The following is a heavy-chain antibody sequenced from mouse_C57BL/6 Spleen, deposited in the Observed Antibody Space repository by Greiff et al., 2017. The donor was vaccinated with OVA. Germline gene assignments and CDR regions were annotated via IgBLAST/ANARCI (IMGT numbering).Heavy chain of an antibody. Sequence: QVQLQQSGPELVKPGASVKISCKASGYAFSSSWMNWVKQRPGKGLEWIGRIYPGDGDTNYNGKFKGKATLTADKSSSTAYMQLSSLTSEDSAVYFCAREGLRWYFDVWGTGTTVTVSS. CDR3: AREGLRWYFDV. CDR1: GYAFSSSW. CDR2: IYPGDGDT. V-gene: IGHV1-82*01. D-gene: IGHD2-4*01. J-gene: IGHJ1*03.